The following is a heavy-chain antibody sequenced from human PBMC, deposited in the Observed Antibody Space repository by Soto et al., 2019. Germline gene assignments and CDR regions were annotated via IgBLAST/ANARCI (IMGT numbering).Heavy chain of an antibody. J-gene: IGHJ6*02. CDR2: SYYRGST. CDR1: GGPVTSGNHY. V-gene: IGHV4-61*01. D-gene: IGHD5-18*01. CDR3: ARDGTYSYGHPSDYYGMDV. Sequence: QVQLQESGPGLVKPSETLSLTCTVSGGPVTSGNHYWSWIRQPPGKGLEWIGYSYYRGSTKYNPTPKSRVTRSVDTSKNHCSLKLSSMTAADTAVYYCARDGTYSYGHPSDYYGMDVWGQGTTVTVSS.